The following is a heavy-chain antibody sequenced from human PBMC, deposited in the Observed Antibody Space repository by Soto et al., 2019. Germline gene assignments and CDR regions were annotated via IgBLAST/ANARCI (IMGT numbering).Heavy chain of an antibody. J-gene: IGHJ4*02. CDR2: IDPSDSYT. D-gene: IGHD6-19*01. Sequence: PGDSLKISCKGSGDSFTSYWISWVRQMPGKGLEWMGRIDPSDSYTNYSPSFQGHVTISADKSISTAYLQWSSLKASDTAMYYCASTIAVAGSADYWGQGTLVTVSS. CDR3: ASTIAVAGSADY. CDR1: GDSFTSYW. V-gene: IGHV5-10-1*01.